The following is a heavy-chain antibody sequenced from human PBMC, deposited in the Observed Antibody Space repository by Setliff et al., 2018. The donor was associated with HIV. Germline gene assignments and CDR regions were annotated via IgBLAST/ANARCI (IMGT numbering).Heavy chain of an antibody. CDR2: INHSGST. J-gene: IGHJ4*02. Sequence: PSETLSLTCAVYGGSFSDYSWNWIRQPPGKGLEWIGEINHSGSTNCNPSLQSRVTISVDTSKKQVSLYVRSVTAADTAVYYCARRGWNGYKSFEDWGQGTQVTVSS. CDR1: GGSFSDYS. D-gene: IGHD1-1*01. V-gene: IGHV4-34*01. CDR3: ARRGWNGYKSFED.